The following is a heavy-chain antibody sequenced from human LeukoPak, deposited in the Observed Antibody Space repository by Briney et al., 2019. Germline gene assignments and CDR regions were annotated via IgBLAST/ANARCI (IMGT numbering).Heavy chain of an antibody. D-gene: IGHD3-10*01. J-gene: IGHJ4*02. CDR1: GFSFNSYS. Sequence: GGSLRLSCAASGFSFNSYSMNWVRQAPGKGLEWVSYISDSSRTIYYADSVKGRFTISRDNAKNSLYLQMNSLRDDDTAVYYCARGGSYYTNWGQGTLVTASS. V-gene: IGHV3-48*02. CDR2: ISDSSRTI. CDR3: ARGGSYYTN.